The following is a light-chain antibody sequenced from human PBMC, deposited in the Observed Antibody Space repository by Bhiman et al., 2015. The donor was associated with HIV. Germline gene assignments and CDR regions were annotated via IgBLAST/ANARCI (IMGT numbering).Light chain of an antibody. Sequence: QSVLTQPPSVSGAPGQRVTISCTGSSSNIGAGYDVHWYQQLPGTAPKLLIYYNTNRPSGVPDRFSGSKSGTSASLAITGLQAEDEADYYCQSYDISLSGWVFGTGTKVTVL. CDR3: QSYDISLSGWV. CDR2: YNT. V-gene: IGLV1-40*01. CDR1: SSNIGAGYD. J-gene: IGLJ1*01.